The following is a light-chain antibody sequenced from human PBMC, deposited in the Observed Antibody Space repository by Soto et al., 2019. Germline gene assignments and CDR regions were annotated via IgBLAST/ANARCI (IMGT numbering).Light chain of an antibody. V-gene: IGLV2-14*03. Sequence: QSARTQPASVSGSPGQSITISCTGTSSDVGAYNHVSWYQHHPGKAPKLMIYDVSSLPSGVSNRFSGSKSGNTASLTISGLQAEDETDYYCCSYTTSNTYVFGTGTRSPS. CDR2: DVS. CDR1: SSDVGAYNH. CDR3: CSYTTSNTYV. J-gene: IGLJ1*01.